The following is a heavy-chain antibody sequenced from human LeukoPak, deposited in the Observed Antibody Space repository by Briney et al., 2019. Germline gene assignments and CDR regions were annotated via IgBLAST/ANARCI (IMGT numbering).Heavy chain of an antibody. CDR2: ISSSGSTI. Sequence: GGSLRLSCAASGLTFSDYYMSWIRQAPGEGLEWVSYISSSGSTIYYADSVKGRSTISRDNAKNSLYLQMNSLRAEDTAVYYCARDKANYFDYWGQGTLVTVSS. J-gene: IGHJ4*02. CDR1: GLTFSDYY. V-gene: IGHV3-11*01. CDR3: ARDKANYFDY.